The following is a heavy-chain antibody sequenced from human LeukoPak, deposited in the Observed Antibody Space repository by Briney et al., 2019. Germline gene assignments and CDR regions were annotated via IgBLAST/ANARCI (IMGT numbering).Heavy chain of an antibody. CDR2: ISAYNGNT. D-gene: IGHD1-26*01. CDR1: GYTFTSYG. Sequence: ASVKVSGKASGYTFTSYGISWVRQAPGQGLEWMGWISAYNGNTNYAQKLQGRVTMTTDTSTSTAYMELRSLRSDDTAVYYCARALSRGGSYWFFDYWGQGTLVTVSS. J-gene: IGHJ4*02. CDR3: ARALSRGGSYWFFDY. V-gene: IGHV1-18*01.